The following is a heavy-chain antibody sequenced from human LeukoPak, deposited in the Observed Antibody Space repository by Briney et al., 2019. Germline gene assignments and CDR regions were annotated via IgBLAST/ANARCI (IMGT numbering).Heavy chain of an antibody. CDR2: ISGSGGST. CDR3: AKDGRAHDYGDY. J-gene: IGHJ4*02. CDR1: GFTFSSYA. Sequence: GGSLRLSCAASGFTFSSYAMSWVRQAPGKGLEWVSAISGSGGSTYYADSVKGRFTISRDNSKNTLCLQMNSLRAEDTAVYYCAKDGRAHDYGDYWGQGTLVTVSS. V-gene: IGHV3-23*01. D-gene: IGHD3/OR15-3a*01.